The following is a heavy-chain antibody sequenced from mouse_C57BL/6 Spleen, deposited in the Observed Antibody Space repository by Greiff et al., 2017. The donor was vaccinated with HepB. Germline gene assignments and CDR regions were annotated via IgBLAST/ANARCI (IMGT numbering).Heavy chain of an antibody. CDR2: IDPSDSYT. D-gene: IGHD1-1*01. J-gene: IGHJ2*01. V-gene: IGHV1-50*01. Sequence: QVQLQQPGAELVKPGASVKLSCKASGYTFTSYWMRWVKQRPGQGLEWIGEIDPSDSYTNYNQKFKGKATLTVDTSSVTAYMQLSSLTSEDSAVYYCARWAGSSYFDYWGQGTTLTVSS. CDR1: GYTFTSYW. CDR3: ARWAGSSYFDY.